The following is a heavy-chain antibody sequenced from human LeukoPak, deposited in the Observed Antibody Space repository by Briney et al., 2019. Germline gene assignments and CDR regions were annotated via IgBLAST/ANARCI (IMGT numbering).Heavy chain of an antibody. Sequence: GASVKVSCKASGGTFSSYTISWVRQAPGQGLEWMGRIIPFLGIANYAQKFQGRVTITADKSTSTAYMELSSLRSEDTAVYYFAGLIAGAGAGWFVPWGQGTLVTVSS. V-gene: IGHV1-69*02. D-gene: IGHD6-13*01. J-gene: IGHJ5*02. CDR2: IIPFLGIA. CDR1: GGTFSSYT. CDR3: AGLIAGAGAGWFVP.